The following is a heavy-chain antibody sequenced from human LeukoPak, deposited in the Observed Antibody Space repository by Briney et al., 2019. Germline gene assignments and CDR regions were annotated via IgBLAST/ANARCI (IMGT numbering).Heavy chain of an antibody. V-gene: IGHV4-39*01. D-gene: IGHD3-9*01. CDR1: GGSISSSSYY. J-gene: IGHJ4*02. Sequence: PSETLSLTCTVSGGSISSSSYYWGWIRQPPGKGLEWIGSIYYSGSTYYNPSLKSRVTISVDTSKNQFSLKLSSVTAADTAVYCCARREGPLRYFDWLLQAPDYFDYWGQGTLVTVSS. CDR3: ARREGPLRYFDWLLQAPDYFDY. CDR2: IYYSGST.